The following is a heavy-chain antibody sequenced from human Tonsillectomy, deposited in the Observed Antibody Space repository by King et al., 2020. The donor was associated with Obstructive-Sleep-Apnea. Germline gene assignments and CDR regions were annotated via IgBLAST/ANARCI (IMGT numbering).Heavy chain of an antibody. CDR2: ISADNGNT. Sequence: VQLVESGAEVKKPGASVKVSCKASGYTFTSYGISWVRQAPGQGLEWMGWISADNGNTNYAQKLQGRVTMTTDTSTSTAYMELRSLRSADTAVYYCARDLGTMIVVVHAPFDYWGQGTLVTVSS. V-gene: IGHV1-18*01. D-gene: IGHD3-22*01. J-gene: IGHJ4*02. CDR3: ARDLGTMIVVVHAPFDY. CDR1: GYTFTSYG.